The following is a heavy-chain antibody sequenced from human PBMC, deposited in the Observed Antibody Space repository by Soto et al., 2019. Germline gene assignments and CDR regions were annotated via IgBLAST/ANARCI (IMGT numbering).Heavy chain of an antibody. V-gene: IGHV1-69*01. Sequence: QVQLVQSGAEVRKPGSSVRVSCKTSGDTFSSYPITWVRQAPGQGLEWIGGITPLLRTTNYAQRFQGRVIVTADASTSTAYMELSSLRSEDTAVYYCATTRRYCGSTSCSFEYWVQGTLVTVSS. CDR1: GDTFSSYP. CDR3: ATTRRYCGSTSCSFEY. CDR2: ITPLLRTT. D-gene: IGHD2-2*01. J-gene: IGHJ4*02.